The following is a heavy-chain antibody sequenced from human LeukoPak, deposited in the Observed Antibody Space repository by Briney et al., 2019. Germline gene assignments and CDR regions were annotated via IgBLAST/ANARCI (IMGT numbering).Heavy chain of an antibody. CDR1: GFTFSSYA. CDR3: AKTGYDYIWGSYRPTFFDY. D-gene: IGHD3-16*02. Sequence: PGGSLRLSCAASGFTFSSYAMSWVRQAPGKGLEWVSAISGSGGSTYYADSVKGRFTISRDNSKNTLYLQMNSLRAADTALYYCAKTGYDYIWGSYRPTFFDYWGQGTLVTVSS. V-gene: IGHV3-23*01. J-gene: IGHJ4*02. CDR2: ISGSGGST.